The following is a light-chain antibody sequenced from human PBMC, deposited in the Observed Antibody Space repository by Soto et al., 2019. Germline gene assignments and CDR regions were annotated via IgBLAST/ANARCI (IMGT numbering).Light chain of an antibody. J-gene: IGLJ1*01. Sequence: QSALTQPASVSGSPGQSITISCTGTSSDVGGYKYVSWCQQHPGEAPKLMIYDVSTRPSGVSNRFSGSKSGNTASLTISGLQAEDEADYYCRSYTRSSTRVFGTGTKVTVL. CDR3: RSYTRSSTRV. CDR1: SSDVGGYKY. CDR2: DVS. V-gene: IGLV2-14*01.